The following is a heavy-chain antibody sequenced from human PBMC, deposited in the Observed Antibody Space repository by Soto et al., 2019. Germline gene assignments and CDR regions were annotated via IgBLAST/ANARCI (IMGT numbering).Heavy chain of an antibody. CDR1: GFTFSSYA. CDR2: ISGSGGST. D-gene: IGHD5-12*01. V-gene: IGHV3-23*01. CDR3: AKDPARSGYDPHDAFDI. J-gene: IGHJ3*02. Sequence: GGSLRLSCAASGFTFSSYAMSWVRQAPGKGLEWVSAISGSGGSTYYADSVKGRFTISRDNSKNTLYLQMNSLRAEDRAVYYCAKDPARSGYDPHDAFDIWGQGTMVTVSS.